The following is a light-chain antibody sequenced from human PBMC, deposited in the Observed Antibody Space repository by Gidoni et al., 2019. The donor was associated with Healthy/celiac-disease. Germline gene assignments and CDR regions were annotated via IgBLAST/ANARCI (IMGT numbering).Light chain of an antibody. V-gene: IGKV1-39*01. Sequence: DIQLTQSPSSLSASVGDRVTITCRASQSISSYLNWYQQKPGKAPKLLIYAASSLQSGVPSGFSGSGSGTDFTLTISSLQPEDFATYYCQQSYSTPLVTFGGGTKVEIK. J-gene: IGKJ4*01. CDR3: QQSYSTPLVT. CDR2: AAS. CDR1: QSISSY.